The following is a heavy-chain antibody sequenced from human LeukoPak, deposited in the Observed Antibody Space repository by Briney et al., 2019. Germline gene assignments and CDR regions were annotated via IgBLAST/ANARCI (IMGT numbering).Heavy chain of an antibody. CDR3: ARQDTPKTLWFGELSDHDAFDI. D-gene: IGHD3-10*01. J-gene: IGHJ3*02. Sequence: GGSLRLSCAASGFTFSSYEMNWVRQAPGKGLEWVSYISSSGSTIYYADSVKGRFTISRDNAKNSLYLQMNSLRAEDTAVYYCARQDTPKTLWFGELSDHDAFDIWGQGTMVTVSS. CDR2: ISSSGSTI. V-gene: IGHV3-48*03. CDR1: GFTFSSYE.